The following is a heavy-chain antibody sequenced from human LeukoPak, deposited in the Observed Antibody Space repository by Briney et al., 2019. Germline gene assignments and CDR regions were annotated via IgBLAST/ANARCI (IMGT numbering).Heavy chain of an antibody. D-gene: IGHD4-17*01. Sequence: TSETLSLTCTVSGGSISSYYWSWIRQPPGKGLEWIGYIYYSGSTNYNPSLKSRVTISVDTSKNQFSLKLSSVTAADTAVYYCARDSTVADDAFDIWGQGTMVTVSS. J-gene: IGHJ3*02. V-gene: IGHV4-59*01. CDR2: IYYSGST. CDR3: ARDSTVADDAFDI. CDR1: GGSISSYY.